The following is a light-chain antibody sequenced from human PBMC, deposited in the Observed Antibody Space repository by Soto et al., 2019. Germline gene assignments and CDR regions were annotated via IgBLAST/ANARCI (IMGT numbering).Light chain of an antibody. CDR3: SPYTSSSTAVV. J-gene: IGLJ2*01. V-gene: IGLV2-14*01. Sequence: QSVLTQPASVSGSPGQSITISCTGTSSDVGGYNYVSWYQQHPGKAPKLMIYDVSNRPSVVSNRFSGSKSGNTASLTISGLQAEDEADYYCSPYTSSSTAVVFGGGNKLTVL. CDR2: DVS. CDR1: SSDVGGYNY.